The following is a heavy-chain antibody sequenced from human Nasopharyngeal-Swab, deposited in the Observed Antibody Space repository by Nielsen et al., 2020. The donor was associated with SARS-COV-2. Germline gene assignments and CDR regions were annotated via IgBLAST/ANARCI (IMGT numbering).Heavy chain of an antibody. CDR2: IYYSGST. V-gene: IGHV4-39*01. CDR1: GGSISSSSYY. CDR3: ARHGDYGDAFDI. Sequence: SETLSFTCTVSGGSISSSSYYWGWIRQPPGKGLEWIGSIYYSGSTYYNPSLKSRVTISVDTSKNQFSLKLSSVTAADTAVYYCARHGDYGDAFDIWGQGTLVTVSS. D-gene: IGHD4-17*01. J-gene: IGHJ3*02.